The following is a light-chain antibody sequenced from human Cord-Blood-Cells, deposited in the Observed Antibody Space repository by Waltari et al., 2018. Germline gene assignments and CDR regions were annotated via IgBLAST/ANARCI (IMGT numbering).Light chain of an antibody. CDR2: DVS. V-gene: IGLV2-11*01. CDR3: CSYAGSYTFV. J-gene: IGLJ1*01. Sequence: QSALTQPRSVSGSPGQSVTIACTGTSSAVGGYNYVSWYQQHPGKAPKHMIYDVSKRPSGVPDRFSGSKSGNTASLTISGLQAEDEADYYCCSYAGSYTFVFGTGTKVTVL. CDR1: SSAVGGYNY.